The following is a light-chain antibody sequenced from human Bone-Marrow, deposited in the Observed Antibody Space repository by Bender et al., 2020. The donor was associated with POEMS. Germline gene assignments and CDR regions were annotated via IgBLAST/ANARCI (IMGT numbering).Light chain of an antibody. V-gene: IGLV2-11*01. CDR3: CSFAGPSFV. Sequence: QSALTQPRSVSGSPGQSVTISCTGTSSHVGGYNFVSWYQQHPGQAPKLLIFDVTKRPTGVPDRFSGSKSSNTATLTIAGLQSDDDADYYCCSFAGPSFVFGAGTKVTVL. J-gene: IGLJ1*01. CDR2: DVT. CDR1: SSHVGGYNF.